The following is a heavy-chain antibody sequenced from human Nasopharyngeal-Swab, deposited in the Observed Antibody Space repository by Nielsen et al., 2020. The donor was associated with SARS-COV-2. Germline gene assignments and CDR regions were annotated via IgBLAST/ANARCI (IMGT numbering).Heavy chain of an antibody. CDR1: GGTFRSYA. J-gene: IGHJ6*02. CDR3: ATYSGSYSGVDYYYGMDV. D-gene: IGHD1-26*01. CDR2: IIPIFGTA. V-gene: IGHV1-69*13. Sequence: VKVSCKASGGTFRSYAISWVRQAPGQGREWMGGIIPIFGTANYAQKFQGRVTITADESTSTAYMELSSLRSEDTAVYYCATYSGSYSGVDYYYGMDVWGQGTTVTVSS.